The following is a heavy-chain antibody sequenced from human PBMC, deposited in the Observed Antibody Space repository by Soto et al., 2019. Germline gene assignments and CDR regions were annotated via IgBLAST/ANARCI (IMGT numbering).Heavy chain of an antibody. CDR3: AREGLVLVPTTVNSDYYYYAMDV. CDR1: GYTFTSYY. J-gene: IGHJ6*02. D-gene: IGHD4-17*01. Sequence: GASVKVSCKASGYTFTSYYMHWVRQAPGQGLEWMGIINPSGGSTSYAQKFQGRVTMTRDTSTSTVYMELSSLRSDDTAVYYCAREGLVLVPTTVNSDYYYYAMDVWGQGTTVTVSS. V-gene: IGHV1-46*01. CDR2: INPSGGST.